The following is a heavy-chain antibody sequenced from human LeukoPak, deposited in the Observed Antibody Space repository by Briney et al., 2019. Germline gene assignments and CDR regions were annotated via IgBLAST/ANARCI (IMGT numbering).Heavy chain of an antibody. V-gene: IGHV4-31*03. CDR3: ARGHQYYDSSGPYFYFDY. CDR1: GGPISSGGYY. CDR2: IYYSGST. Sequence: SQTLSLTCTVSGGPISSGGYYWSWIRQHPGKGLEWIGYIYYSGSTYYNPSLKSRVTISLDTSKNQFSLKLSSVTAADTAVHYCARGHQYYDSSGPYFYFDYWGQGTLVTVSS. J-gene: IGHJ4*02. D-gene: IGHD3-22*01.